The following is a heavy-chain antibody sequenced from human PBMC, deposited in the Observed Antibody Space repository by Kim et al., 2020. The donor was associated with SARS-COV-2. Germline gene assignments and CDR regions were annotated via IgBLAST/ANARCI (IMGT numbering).Heavy chain of an antibody. CDR3: ARLPDISGWPFDY. CDR2: IRYTGRT. J-gene: IGHJ4*02. V-gene: IGHV4-59*13. Sequence: SQTLSLTCIVSGGSLNGYFWTWIRQSPEKGLEWIGYIRYTGRTEYNPSLKSRVTMPLDTSKNQFSLKVTSVAPADTAVYYCARLPDISGWPFDYWGQGTLVTVSS. D-gene: IGHD6-19*01. CDR1: GGSLNGYF.